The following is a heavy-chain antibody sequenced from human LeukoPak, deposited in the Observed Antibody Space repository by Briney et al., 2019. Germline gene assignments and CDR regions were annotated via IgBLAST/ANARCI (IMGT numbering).Heavy chain of an antibody. CDR3: AKSVRGATWDYFDY. V-gene: IGHV3-23*01. D-gene: IGHD3-10*02. CDR2: ISGSGGST. Sequence: PGRSLRLSCAASGFTFSSYAMNWVRQAPGKGLEWVSAISGSGGSTYYADSVKGRFTISRDNSKNTLYLQMNSLRAEDTTVYYCAKSVRGATWDYFDYWGQGTLVTVSS. J-gene: IGHJ4*02. CDR1: GFTFSSYA.